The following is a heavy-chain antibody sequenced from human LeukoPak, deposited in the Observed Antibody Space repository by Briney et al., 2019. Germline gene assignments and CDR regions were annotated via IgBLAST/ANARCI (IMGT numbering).Heavy chain of an antibody. D-gene: IGHD1-26*01. CDR1: GFTLSRYV. CDR3: APWEPRGHYYMDL. J-gene: IGHJ6*03. Sequence: PGESLTLSRAVSGFTLSRYVISWVRQAPGKGGEGVSAFTGSGGSPSYADSVQRRFPISRHNSRNPLYLQMNSLRADDTAVYYCAPWEPRGHYYMDLWGKGTTVPVSS. V-gene: IGHV3-23*01. CDR2: FTGSGGSP.